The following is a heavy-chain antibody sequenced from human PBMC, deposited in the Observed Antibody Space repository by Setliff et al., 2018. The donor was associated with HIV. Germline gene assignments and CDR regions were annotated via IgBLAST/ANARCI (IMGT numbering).Heavy chain of an antibody. D-gene: IGHD3-22*01. CDR1: GFDLGXXX. CDR2: IRSEEYGGTS. CDR3: FITGKIVARRRSRDFSYMDV. J-gene: IGHJ6*03. Sequence: GSLRLSCAGVGFDLGXXXGNWGRQAPGKGLEGVRFIRSEEYGGTSAFASSVKGRFTISRDDTRGIAYLQMNSLKTEDTGLYYCFITGKIVARRRSRDFSYMDVWGNGTTVTVSS. V-gene: IGHV3-49*04.